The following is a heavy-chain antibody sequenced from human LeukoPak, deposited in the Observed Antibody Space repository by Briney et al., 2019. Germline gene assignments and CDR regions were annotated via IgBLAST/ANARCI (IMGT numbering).Heavy chain of an antibody. Sequence: SETLSLTCSVSGDSVSTYYLNWIRQPPGKGLEWIGYIYYNGNTKWNSSFKSRVTISVDTFKNQFSLNLSSVTAADTAVYYCAAKLRPDDAFNMWGQGTMVTVSS. CDR3: AAKLRPDDAFNM. J-gene: IGHJ3*02. CDR2: IYYNGNT. D-gene: IGHD1-1*01. CDR1: GDSVSTYY. V-gene: IGHV4-59*02.